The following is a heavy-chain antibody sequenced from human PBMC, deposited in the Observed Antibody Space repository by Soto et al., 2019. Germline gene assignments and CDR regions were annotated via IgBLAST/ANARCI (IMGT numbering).Heavy chain of an antibody. CDR1: GGSISSGGSY. CDR2: IYYSGTT. V-gene: IGHV4-31*03. CDR3: SRDQSGYSRFDC. D-gene: IGHD5-18*01. Sequence: PSETLSLTCTVSGGSISSGGSYWSWIRQHPGKGLEWIGYIYYSGTTYYNPSLKSRLTISVDTSKNQFSLKLSSVTAADTAVYYCSRDQSGYSRFDCWGQGTLVTVSS. J-gene: IGHJ4*02.